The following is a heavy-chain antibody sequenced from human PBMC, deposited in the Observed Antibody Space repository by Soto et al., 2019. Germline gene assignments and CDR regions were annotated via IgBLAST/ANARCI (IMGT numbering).Heavy chain of an antibody. Sequence: QLQLQESGPGLVMPSETLSLTCTVSGDSISGSPYFWGWIRQPPGKRLEWIGSVFYDGYTLYTPSLRSRVTISVDTSKNQFSLKLTSVAVADTSTYFCAGLQVAVSHYWGQGTLVTVSS. J-gene: IGHJ4*02. CDR2: VFYDGYT. CDR3: AGLQVAVSHY. D-gene: IGHD6-19*01. CDR1: GDSISGSPYF. V-gene: IGHV4-39*01.